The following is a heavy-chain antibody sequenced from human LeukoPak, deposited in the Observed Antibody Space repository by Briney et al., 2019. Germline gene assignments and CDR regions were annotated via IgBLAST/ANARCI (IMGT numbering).Heavy chain of an antibody. Sequence: ASVKVSCKASGYTFTGYYMHWVRQAPGQGLEWMGRINPNSGGTNYAQKFQGRVTMTGDTSISTAYMELSRLRSDDTAVYYCARLGYSSGWYVFSKPPTTDYWGQGTLVTVSS. CDR2: INPNSGGT. D-gene: IGHD6-19*01. J-gene: IGHJ4*02. CDR3: ARLGYSSGWYVFSKPPTTDY. V-gene: IGHV1-2*06. CDR1: GYTFTGYY.